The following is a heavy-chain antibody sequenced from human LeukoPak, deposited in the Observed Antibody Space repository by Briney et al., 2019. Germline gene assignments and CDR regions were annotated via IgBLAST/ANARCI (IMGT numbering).Heavy chain of an antibody. CDR2: VNHSGNT. CDR3: ARSRAGTYYTYSDY. CDR1: GGSFSGYF. J-gene: IGHJ4*02. D-gene: IGHD3-10*01. V-gene: IGHV4-34*01. Sequence: SETLSLTCAVYGGSFSGYFWSWIRQPPGKGLQWIGEVNHSGNTNYNPSLKSRVTISVDTSKNQFSLKLTSVTAADTAVYYCARSRAGTYYTYSDYWAQGTLVTVSS.